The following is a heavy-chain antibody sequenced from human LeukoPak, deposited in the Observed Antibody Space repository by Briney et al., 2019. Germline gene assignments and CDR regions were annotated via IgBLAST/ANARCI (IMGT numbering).Heavy chain of an antibody. J-gene: IGHJ6*03. V-gene: IGHV4-39*01. D-gene: IGHD4-17*01. CDR2: IYYSGST. CDR1: GGSISSSSYY. Sequence: SETLSLTCTVSGGSISSSSYYWGWIRRPPGKGLEWIGSIYYSGSTYYNPSLKSRVTISVDTSKNQFSLKLSSVTAADTAVYYCARGLRSHYYYYYYMDVWVKGTTVTVSS. CDR3: ARGLRSHYYYYYYMDV.